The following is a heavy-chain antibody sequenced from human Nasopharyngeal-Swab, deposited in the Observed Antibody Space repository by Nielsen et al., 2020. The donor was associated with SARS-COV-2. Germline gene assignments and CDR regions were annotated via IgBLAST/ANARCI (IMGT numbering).Heavy chain of an antibody. D-gene: IGHD3-9*01. CDR1: GYTFTSYY. CDR3: ARDLNPHYDILPGPFDY. CDR2: INPSDGST. Sequence: ASVKVSCKASGYTFTSYYMHWVRQAPGQGLEWMGIINPSDGSTSYAQKFQGRVTMTRDTSTSTVYMELSSLRSEDTAVYYCARDLNPHYDILPGPFDYWGQGTLVTVSS. J-gene: IGHJ4*02. V-gene: IGHV1-46*01.